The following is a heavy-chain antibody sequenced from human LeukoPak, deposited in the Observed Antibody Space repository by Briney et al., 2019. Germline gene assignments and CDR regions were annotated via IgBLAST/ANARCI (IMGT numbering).Heavy chain of an antibody. CDR2: ISSSSSYV. J-gene: IGHJ6*02. Sequence: GGSLRLSCAASGFTFSTYSMSWVRQAPGKGLEWVSSISSSSSYVYYSDSVKGRFTLSRDNAKNSLYLQLNSHSAEDTAVYYCARDSYSSVWYSLNYYYGMDVWGQGTTVTVSS. CDR3: ARDSYSSVWYSLNYYYGMDV. CDR1: GFTFSTYS. D-gene: IGHD6-19*01. V-gene: IGHV3-21*01.